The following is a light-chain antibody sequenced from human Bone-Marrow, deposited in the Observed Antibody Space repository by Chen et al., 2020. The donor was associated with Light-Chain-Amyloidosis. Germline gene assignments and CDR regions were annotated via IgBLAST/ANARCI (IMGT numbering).Light chain of an antibody. Sequence: SYVLTQPSSVSVAPGQTATIACGGNNIGSTSVHWYQQTPGQAPLLVVYDDSDRPSGIPERLSGSKSGTTATLTSSRVEAGDEADYYCQVWDRSSDRPVFGGGTKLTVL. CDR3: QVWDRSSDRPV. J-gene: IGLJ3*02. V-gene: IGLV3-21*02. CDR2: DDS. CDR1: NIGSTS.